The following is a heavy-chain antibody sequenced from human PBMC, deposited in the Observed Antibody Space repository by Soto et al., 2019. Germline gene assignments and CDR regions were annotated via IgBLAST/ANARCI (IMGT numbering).Heavy chain of an antibody. J-gene: IGHJ1*01. Sequence: SAKVSCKASGYIIAAYSRRWLRQSPRQGLEWMGVVNPSGGSTNYAQKFQGRITMTRDTSTGTVYMDLSSLTSEDTAVYYCAREENCSDGSCYSEYFQRWGQGTLVTVSS. V-gene: IGHV1-46*01. CDR3: AREENCSDGSCYSEYFQR. D-gene: IGHD2-15*01. CDR2: VNPSGGST. CDR1: GYIIAAYS.